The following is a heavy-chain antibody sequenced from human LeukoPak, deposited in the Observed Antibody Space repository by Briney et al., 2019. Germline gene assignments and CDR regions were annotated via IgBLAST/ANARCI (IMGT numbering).Heavy chain of an antibody. Sequence: GGSLRLSCAASGFTVSSNYMSWVRQAPGKGLEWVAVISYDGSNKYYADSVKGRFTISRDNSKNTLYLQMNSLRAEDTAVYYCAALILAVAGPEQFDYWGQGTLVTVSS. V-gene: IGHV3-30*03. J-gene: IGHJ4*02. CDR1: GFTVSSNY. D-gene: IGHD6-19*01. CDR3: AALILAVAGPEQFDY. CDR2: ISYDGSNK.